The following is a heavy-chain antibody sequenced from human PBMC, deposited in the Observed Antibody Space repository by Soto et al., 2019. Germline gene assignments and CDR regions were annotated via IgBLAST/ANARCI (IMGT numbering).Heavy chain of an antibody. CDR2: ISWDSGRI. V-gene: IGHV3-9*01. CDR3: VRGASLNFDY. Sequence: GGSLRLSCAASVFTFDDYAMYWVRQGPGKGLEWVSGISWDSGRIGYADSVKGRFTIPRDNAKNSLYLQMNSLRAEDTAFYYCVRGASLNFDYWGQGTLVTVSS. D-gene: IGHD1-26*01. J-gene: IGHJ4*02. CDR1: VFTFDDYA.